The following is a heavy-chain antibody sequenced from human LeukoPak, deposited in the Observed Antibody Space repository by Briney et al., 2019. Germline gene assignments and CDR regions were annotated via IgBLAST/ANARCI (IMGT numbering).Heavy chain of an antibody. CDR3: ARDLTHRRNYDNSGYQIVPAF. J-gene: IGHJ4*02. CDR2: ISAYSGHT. CDR1: GYTFTNYG. D-gene: IGHD3-22*01. Sequence: ASVKVSCKASGYTFTNYGISWVRQAPGQGLEWMGWISAYSGHTKYVQRLQGRVTTTTDTSTSTAYMELRSLRSDDTAVYYCARDLTHRRNYDNSGYQIVPAFWGQGTLVTVSS. V-gene: IGHV1-18*01.